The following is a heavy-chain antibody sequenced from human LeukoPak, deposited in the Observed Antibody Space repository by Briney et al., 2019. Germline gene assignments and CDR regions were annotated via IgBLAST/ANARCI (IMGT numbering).Heavy chain of an antibody. CDR2: IYVDGRTT. J-gene: IGHJ5*02. V-gene: IGHV3-74*01. CDR1: GFTFSNYW. CDR3: IRDFRSADL. Sequence: GGSLRLSCVASGFTFSNYWMHWVRQPPGKGLVWVSRIYVDGRTTNYADSVKGRFTISRDNAKNTVYLEMNDLSVEDTATYYCIRDFRSADLWGQGTLVTVTS.